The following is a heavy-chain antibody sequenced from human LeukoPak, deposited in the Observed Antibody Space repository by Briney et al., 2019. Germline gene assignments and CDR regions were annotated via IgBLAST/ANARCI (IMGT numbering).Heavy chain of an antibody. J-gene: IGHJ5*02. CDR1: GGSISSGDYY. CDR3: AKCNDTCWGNWFDP. CDR2: IYYSGST. Sequence: SSQTLSLTCTVSGGSISSGDYYWSWIRQHPGKGLEWIGYIYYSGSTHYNPSLKSRLTISADTSKNQFSLKVSSVTAADTAVYYCAKCNDTCWGNWFDPWGQGTLVTVSS. V-gene: IGHV4-31*03. D-gene: IGHD2/OR15-2a*01.